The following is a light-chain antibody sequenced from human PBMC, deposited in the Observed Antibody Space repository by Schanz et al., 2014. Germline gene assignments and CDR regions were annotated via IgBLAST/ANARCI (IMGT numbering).Light chain of an antibody. J-gene: IGKJ1*01. Sequence: EIVMTQSPATLSVSPGEGVTLSCRASQSVSSSLAWYQQKPGQAPRLLIYSASTRATDIPDRFSGSGSGTDFILTISRLDPEDFAVYYCQQYGSSPWTFGQGTKVEIK. CDR1: QSVSSS. V-gene: IGKV3-20*01. CDR3: QQYGSSPWT. CDR2: SAS.